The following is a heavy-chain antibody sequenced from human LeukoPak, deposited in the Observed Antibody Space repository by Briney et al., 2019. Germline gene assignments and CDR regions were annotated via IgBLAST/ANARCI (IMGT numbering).Heavy chain of an antibody. CDR2: IYSGGST. CDR3: ARAGPIDY. CDR1: GFIVSSKY. J-gene: IGHJ4*02. V-gene: IGHV3-53*01. Sequence: PGGSLRLSCAASGFIVSSKYMSWVRQAPGKGLELVSVIYSGGSTYYAASVEGRFTISRDNSKNTVYLQMNNLRVDDTAVYYCARAGPIDYWGQGILVTVSS.